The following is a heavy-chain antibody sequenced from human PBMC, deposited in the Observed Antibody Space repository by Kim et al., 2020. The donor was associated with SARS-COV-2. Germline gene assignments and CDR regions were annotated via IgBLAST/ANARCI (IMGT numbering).Heavy chain of an antibody. CDR3: ARDFDAGYDSSGSKVR. Sequence: GGSLRLSCAASGFTFKTYSMNWVRQAPGKGLEWVSFISSSSSYIYSSASVRGRFTISRDNAKNSLYLQMNSLRAEDTAMYYCARDFDAGYDSSGSKVRWGQGTLVTVSS. V-gene: IGHV3-21*01. D-gene: IGHD3-22*01. CDR2: ISSSSSYI. CDR1: GFTFKTYS. J-gene: IGHJ4*02.